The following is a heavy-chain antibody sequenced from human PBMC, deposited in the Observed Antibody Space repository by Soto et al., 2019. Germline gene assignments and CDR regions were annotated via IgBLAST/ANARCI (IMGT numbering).Heavy chain of an antibody. CDR1: GGSISSSSYY. D-gene: IGHD4-4*01. V-gene: IGHV4-39*01. CDR2: IYYSGST. CDR3: ARLAVTNYYYYGMDV. J-gene: IGHJ6*02. Sequence: SETLSLTCTVSGGSISSSSYYWGWIRQPPGKGLEWIGSIYYSGSTYYNPSLKSRVTISVDTSKNQFSLKLSSVTAADTAVYYCARLAVTNYYYYGMDVWGQGTTVTVSS.